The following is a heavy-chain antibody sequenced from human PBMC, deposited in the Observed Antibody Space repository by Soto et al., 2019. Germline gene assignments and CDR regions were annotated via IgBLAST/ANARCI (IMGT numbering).Heavy chain of an antibody. D-gene: IGHD3-9*01. CDR1: GGSISSGGYY. V-gene: IGHV4-31*03. Sequence: PSETLSLTCTVSGGSISSGGYYWSWLRQHPGKGLEWIGYIYYSGSTYYNPSLKSRVTISVDTSKNQFSLKLSSVTAADTAVYYCARGGAYYDILTGLDAFDIWGQGTMVTVSS. J-gene: IGHJ3*02. CDR3: ARGGAYYDILTGLDAFDI. CDR2: IYYSGST.